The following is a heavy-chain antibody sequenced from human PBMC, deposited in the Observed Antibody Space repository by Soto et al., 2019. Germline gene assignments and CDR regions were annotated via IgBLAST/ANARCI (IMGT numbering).Heavy chain of an antibody. Sequence: EVQLEESGGGLVQPGGSLRLSCAASGFSFSSYWMSWVRQAPGKGPEWVAIVSLDGRDKTYADSVKGRFTISRDNAENSLFLQMNSLRADDTAVYYCAIDERSIGPFDYWGQGALVTVSS. CDR1: GFSFSSYW. CDR2: VSLDGRDK. D-gene: IGHD6-19*01. J-gene: IGHJ4*02. CDR3: AIDERSIGPFDY. V-gene: IGHV3-7*01.